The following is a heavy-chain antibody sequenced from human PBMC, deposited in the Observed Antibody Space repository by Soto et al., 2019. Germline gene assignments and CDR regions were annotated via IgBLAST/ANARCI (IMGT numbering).Heavy chain of an antibody. CDR3: ARDRRAGHFPPYYFDY. CDR2: IWYDGSNK. Sequence: GGSLRLSCAASGFTFSSYGMHWVRQAPGKGLEWVAVIWYDGSNKYYADSVKGRFTISRDNSKNTLYLQMNSLRAEDTAVYYCARDRRAGHFPPYYFDYWGQGTLVTVSS. J-gene: IGHJ4*02. D-gene: IGHD6-13*01. V-gene: IGHV3-33*01. CDR1: GFTFSSYG.